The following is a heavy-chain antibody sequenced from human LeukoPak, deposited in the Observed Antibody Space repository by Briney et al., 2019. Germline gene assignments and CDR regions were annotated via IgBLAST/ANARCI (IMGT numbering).Heavy chain of an antibody. V-gene: IGHV4-4*07. CDR1: GYSIGNYY. Sequence: PSETLSLTCSVSGYSIGNYYWSWIRQSAGKGLEWIGRIYTSGNTKYNPSLKSRVTVSVDTSKNQFSLRLNSVTAADTAVYYCARSEQWLVPLDHWGQGTLVTVSS. D-gene: IGHD6-19*01. J-gene: IGHJ4*02. CDR2: IYTSGNT. CDR3: ARSEQWLVPLDH.